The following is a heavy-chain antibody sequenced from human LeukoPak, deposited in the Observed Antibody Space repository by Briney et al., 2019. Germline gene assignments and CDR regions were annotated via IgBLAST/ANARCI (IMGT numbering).Heavy chain of an antibody. Sequence: GGSLRLSCAASGFTFSNYAMSWVRQAPGKGLEWVSAISGSGGSTCYADSVKGRFTTSRDNSKSTLYLQMNRLRAEDAAVYYCAKRSTLAARPAYFDSWGQGTLVTVSS. J-gene: IGHJ4*02. CDR3: AKRSTLAARPAYFDS. D-gene: IGHD6-6*01. CDR2: ISGSGGST. V-gene: IGHV3-23*01. CDR1: GFTFSNYA.